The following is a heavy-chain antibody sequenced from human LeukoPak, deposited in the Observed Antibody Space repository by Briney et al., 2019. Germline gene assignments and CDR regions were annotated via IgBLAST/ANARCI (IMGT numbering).Heavy chain of an antibody. CDR2: IGASGDNT. J-gene: IGHJ4*02. CDR1: GLPVNSYD. V-gene: IGHV3-23*01. CDR3: AKGGRRHYGDYVAF. Sequence: GGSLRLSCDASGLPVNSYDMNWLREAPGEGLEWVSGIGASGDNTYYAESVKGRFTISREDSKNTVNLQMNSLRADDTAVYHCAKGGRRHYGDYVAFWGQGTLVTVSS. D-gene: IGHD4-17*01.